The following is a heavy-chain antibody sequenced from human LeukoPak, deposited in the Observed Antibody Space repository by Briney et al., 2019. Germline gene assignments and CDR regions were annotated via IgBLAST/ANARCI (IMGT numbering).Heavy chain of an antibody. CDR3: ARDPLDSSGLMNWFDP. V-gene: IGHV3-30-3*01. J-gene: IGHJ5*02. CDR2: ISYDGINK. CDR1: GFTFSSYW. D-gene: IGHD3-22*01. Sequence: GGSLRLSCAASGFTFSSYWMSWVRQAPGKGLEWVAVISYDGINKYYADSVKGRFTISRDNSKNTPYLQMNSLRTEDTAVYYCARDPLDSSGLMNWFDPWGQGTLVTVSS.